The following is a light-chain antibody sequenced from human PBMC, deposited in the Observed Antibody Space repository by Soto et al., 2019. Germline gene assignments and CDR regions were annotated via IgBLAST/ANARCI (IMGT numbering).Light chain of an antibody. CDR1: RSDIGSYNY. J-gene: IGLJ1*01. V-gene: IGLV2-14*01. CDR2: EVS. Sequence: QSVLTQPASVSGSPGQSITISCSGTRSDIGSYNYVAWYQQFPGKTPKLMIYEVSNRPSGVSNRFSGSKSGNTASLTISGLQAEDEADYYCSSYTSSSTLSFGTGTKVTVL. CDR3: SSYTSSSTLS.